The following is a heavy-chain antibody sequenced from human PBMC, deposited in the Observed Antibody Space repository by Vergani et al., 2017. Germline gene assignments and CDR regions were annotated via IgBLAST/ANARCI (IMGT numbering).Heavy chain of an antibody. J-gene: IGHJ2*01. CDR2: IIPILGIA. D-gene: IGHD4-23*01. V-gene: IGHV1-69*04. Sequence: QVQLVQSGAEVKKPGSSVKVSCKASGGTFSSYAISWVRQAPGQGLEWMGRIIPILGIANYAQKFQGRVTITADKSTSTAYMELSSLRSEDTAVYYCAREYEGLRWSRYFDLWGRGTLVTVSS. CDR1: GGTFSSYA. CDR3: AREYEGLRWSRYFDL.